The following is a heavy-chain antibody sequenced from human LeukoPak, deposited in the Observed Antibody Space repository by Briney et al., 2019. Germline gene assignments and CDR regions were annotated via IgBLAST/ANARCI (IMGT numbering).Heavy chain of an antibody. Sequence: AGGSLRLSCAASGFTFRSHAMSWVRQAPGKGLEWVSAISGSGGSTYYADSVKGRFTISRDNSKNTLYLQMNSLRAEDTAVYYCAKSGENYYDSSGYFYWGQGTLVTVSS. J-gene: IGHJ4*02. CDR1: GFTFRSHA. V-gene: IGHV3-23*01. D-gene: IGHD3-22*01. CDR2: ISGSGGST. CDR3: AKSGENYYDSSGYFY.